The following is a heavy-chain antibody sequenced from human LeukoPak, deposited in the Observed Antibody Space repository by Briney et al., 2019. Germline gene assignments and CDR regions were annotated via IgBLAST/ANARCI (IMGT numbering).Heavy chain of an antibody. V-gene: IGHV4-39*01. J-gene: IGHJ4*02. CDR3: VRRLASGDYHPLG. Sequence: SETLSLTCTVSGGSISSTTCYWGWVRQPPGKGLEWIGSMYKNVITYYNPSLESRVTISVDMSKNQFSPKLNSVTAADTAVYYCVRRLASGDYHPLGWGQGTLVTVSS. CDR1: GGSISSTTCY. CDR2: MYKNVIT. D-gene: IGHD1-26*01.